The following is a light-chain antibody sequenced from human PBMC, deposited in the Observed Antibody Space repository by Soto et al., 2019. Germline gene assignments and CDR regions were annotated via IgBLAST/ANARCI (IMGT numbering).Light chain of an antibody. J-gene: IGKJ5*01. Sequence: EIVLTQSPGTLSLSPGERATLSCRASQSVSSRDLAWYQQKPDQAPRLLIYGASNRATGIPDRISGSGSGTDFTLTISRLEPEDFAVYYCQQYGSSPITFGQGTRLEIK. CDR3: QQYGSSPIT. CDR1: QSVSSRD. V-gene: IGKV3-20*01. CDR2: GAS.